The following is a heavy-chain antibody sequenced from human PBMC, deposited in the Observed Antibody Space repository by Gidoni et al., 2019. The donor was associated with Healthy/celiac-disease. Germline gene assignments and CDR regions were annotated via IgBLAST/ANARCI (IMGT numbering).Heavy chain of an antibody. D-gene: IGHD6-13*01. CDR1: GGSIRSSSYY. Sequence: QLQLQESGPGLVKPSETLSLTCTFSGGSIRSSSYYWGWIRQPPGKGLEWIGSIYYSGSTYYNPSLKSRVTISVDTSKNQFSLKLSSVTAADTAVYYCARDGEGIAAAGGAFDIWGQGTMVTVSS. CDR3: ARDGEGIAAAGGAFDI. V-gene: IGHV4-39*07. CDR2: IYYSGST. J-gene: IGHJ3*02.